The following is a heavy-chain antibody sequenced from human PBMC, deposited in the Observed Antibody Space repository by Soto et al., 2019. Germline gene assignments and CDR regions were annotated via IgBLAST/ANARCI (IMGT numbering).Heavy chain of an antibody. J-gene: IGHJ4*02. CDR1: GYTFTSYD. CDR2: MNPNSGNT. V-gene: IGHV1-8*01. D-gene: IGHD3-10*01. CDR3: ALSMIRGYSFFFDT. Sequence: VQLVQPGAEVRKPGASVKVSCKTSGYTFTSYDINWVRQVPGQGLEWMGWMNPNSGNTGYAPKFQGRVTMTSDTSTSTAYMDLSDLKSEDTAVYYCALSMIRGYSFFFDTWGQGALVTVSS.